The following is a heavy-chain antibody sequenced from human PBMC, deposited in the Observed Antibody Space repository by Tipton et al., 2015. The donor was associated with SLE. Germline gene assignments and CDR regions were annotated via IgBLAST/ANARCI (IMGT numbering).Heavy chain of an antibody. J-gene: IGHJ4*02. V-gene: IGHV3-11*06. CDR2: ISTSGSLT. Sequence: SLRLSCAASGFIFSDYYMSWIRQAPGKGPEWVSYISTSGSLTKYADSVKGRFTISRDNAKNSLYLQMNGLRAEDTAVYYCAREPSSEAFDYWGQGTLVTVSS. D-gene: IGHD6-25*01. CDR1: GFIFSDYY. CDR3: AREPSSEAFDY.